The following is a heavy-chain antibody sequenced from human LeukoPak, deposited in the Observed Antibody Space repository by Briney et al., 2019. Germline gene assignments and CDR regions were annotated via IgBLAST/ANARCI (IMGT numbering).Heavy chain of an antibody. CDR2: ISSNGGST. CDR1: GFTFSSYA. CDR3: ARGRYYDSSGYYHFDY. J-gene: IGHJ4*02. D-gene: IGHD3-22*01. Sequence: GGSLRLSCAASGFTFSSYAMHWVRQAPGKGLEYVSAISSNGGSTYYASSVKGRFTISRDNSKNTLYLQMGSLRAEDMAVYYCARGRYYDSSGYYHFDYWGQGTLVTLSS. V-gene: IGHV3-64*01.